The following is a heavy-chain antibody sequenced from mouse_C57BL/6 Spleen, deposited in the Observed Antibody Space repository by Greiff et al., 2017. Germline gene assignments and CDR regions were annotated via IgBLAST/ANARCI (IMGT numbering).Heavy chain of an antibody. CDR1: GYTFTSYG. V-gene: IGHV1-81*01. CDR2: IYPRSGNT. CDR3: ARENYYYGSSYEYFDV. Sequence: VQLQQSGAELARPGASVKLSCKASGYTFTSYGISWVKQRTGQGLEWIGEIYPRSGNTYYNEKFKGKATLTADKSSSTAYMELRSLTSEDSAVYFCARENYYYGSSYEYFDVWGTGPTVTVSS. D-gene: IGHD1-1*01. J-gene: IGHJ1*03.